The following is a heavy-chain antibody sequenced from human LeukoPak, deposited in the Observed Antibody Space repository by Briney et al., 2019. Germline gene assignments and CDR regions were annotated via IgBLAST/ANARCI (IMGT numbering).Heavy chain of an antibody. CDR3: ARDPYGGDFDY. V-gene: IGHV3-48*04. CDR1: GFTFSSYR. J-gene: IGHJ4*02. D-gene: IGHD4-23*01. CDR2: ISSSSSTI. Sequence: GGSLRLSCAASGFTFSSYRMNWVRQAPGKGLEWVSYISSSSSTIYYADSVAGRFTISRDNAKNTLYLQMNSLRAEDTAVYYCARDPYGGDFDYWGQGTLVTVSS.